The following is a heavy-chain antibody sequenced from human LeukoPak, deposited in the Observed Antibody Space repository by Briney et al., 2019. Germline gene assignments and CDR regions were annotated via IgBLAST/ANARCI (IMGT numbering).Heavy chain of an antibody. CDR3: ARDQITRSLDV. V-gene: IGHV3-74*01. Sequence: PGGSLRLSCAASGFTFSNYWMHWVRQAPGKGLVWVARISRDGDTTSYADSVMGRFTISRDNAKNTVSLHMTSLRVGDTAIYYCARDQITRSLDVWGQGTTVTVSS. CDR1: GFTFSNYW. D-gene: IGHD1-20*01. CDR2: ISRDGDTT. J-gene: IGHJ6*01.